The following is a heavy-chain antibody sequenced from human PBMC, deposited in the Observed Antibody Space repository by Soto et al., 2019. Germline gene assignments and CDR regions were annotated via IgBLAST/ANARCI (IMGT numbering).Heavy chain of an antibody. J-gene: IGHJ5*02. CDR1: GYTLTELS. V-gene: IGHV1-24*01. CDR2: FDPEDGET. CDR3: ATTYYDILTGYFGPWNWFDP. D-gene: IGHD3-9*01. Sequence: GASVKVSCKVSGYTLTELSMHWVRQAPGKGPEWMGGFDPEDGETIYAQKFQGRVTMTEDTSTDTAYMELSSLRSEDTAVYYCATTYYDILTGYFGPWNWFDPWGQGTLVTVSS.